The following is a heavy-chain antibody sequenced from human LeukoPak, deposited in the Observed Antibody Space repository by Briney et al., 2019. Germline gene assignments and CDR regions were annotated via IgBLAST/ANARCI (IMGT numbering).Heavy chain of an antibody. Sequence: GGSLRLSCAASGFSFSTYAMTWVRQAPGKGLEWVSTITGSGGSTYYADSVKGRFTISRDNSKNTLYVQMNSLRAEGTAVYYCAKGVGVYTNWFDPWGQGTLVTVSS. CDR2: ITGSGGST. CDR1: GFSFSTYA. CDR3: AKGVGVYTNWFDP. J-gene: IGHJ5*02. V-gene: IGHV3-23*01. D-gene: IGHD3-10*01.